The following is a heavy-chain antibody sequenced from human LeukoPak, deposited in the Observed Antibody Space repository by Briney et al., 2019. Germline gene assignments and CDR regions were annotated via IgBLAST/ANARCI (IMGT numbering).Heavy chain of an antibody. CDR1: GGSISSHY. D-gene: IGHD6-13*01. J-gene: IGHJ5*02. Sequence: PSETLSLTCTVSGGSISSHYWSWIRQLPGKGLEWIGYIYYSGSTNYNPSLKSRVTISVDTSKNQFSLKLSSVTAADTAVYYCARRLAAAGRRFDPWGQGTLVTVSS. CDR2: IYYSGST. CDR3: ARRLAAAGRRFDP. V-gene: IGHV4-59*08.